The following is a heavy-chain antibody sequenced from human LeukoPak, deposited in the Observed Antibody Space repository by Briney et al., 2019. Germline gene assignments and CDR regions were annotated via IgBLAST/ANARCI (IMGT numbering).Heavy chain of an antibody. J-gene: IGHJ6*03. CDR2: INHSGST. CDR3: ARTLQITMVRGVIVRGYMDV. V-gene: IGHV4-34*01. D-gene: IGHD3-10*01. Sequence: PSETLSLTCAVYGGSFSGYYWSWIRQPPGKGLEWIGEINHSGSTNYNPPLKSRVTISVDTSKNQFSLKLSSVTAADTAVYYCARTLQITMVRGVIVRGYMDVWGKGTTVTVSS. CDR1: GGSFSGYY.